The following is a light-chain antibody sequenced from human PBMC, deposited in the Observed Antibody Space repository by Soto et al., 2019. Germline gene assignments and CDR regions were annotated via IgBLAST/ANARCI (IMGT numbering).Light chain of an antibody. CDR1: SSDIGDYNY. V-gene: IGLV2-14*01. CDR2: EVS. Sequence: QSALTQPASVSGSPGQSITVSCIGTSSDIGDYNYVSWYQQLPGKAPQLIIFEVSNRPSGVSHRFSGSKSGTTASLAISGLQAADEADYYCTSYSSTNTLVFGGGTKLTVL. J-gene: IGLJ3*02. CDR3: TSYSSTNTLV.